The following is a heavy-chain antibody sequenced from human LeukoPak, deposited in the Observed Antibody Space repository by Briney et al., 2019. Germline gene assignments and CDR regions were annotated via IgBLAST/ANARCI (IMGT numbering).Heavy chain of an antibody. D-gene: IGHD2-15*01. CDR2: ISSSSSYI. V-gene: IGHV3-21*01. Sequence: GGSLRLSCAASGFTFSSYSMNWVPQAPGKGLEWVSSISSSSSYIYYADSVKGRFTISRDNAKNSLYLQMNSLRAEDTAVYYCAGEGVVVVAAIRYAFDIWGQGTMVTVSS. CDR3: AGEGVVVVAAIRYAFDI. CDR1: GFTFSSYS. J-gene: IGHJ3*02.